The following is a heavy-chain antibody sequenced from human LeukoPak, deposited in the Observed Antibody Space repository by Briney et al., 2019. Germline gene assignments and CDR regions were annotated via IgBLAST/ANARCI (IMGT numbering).Heavy chain of an antibody. CDR1: GDTFTGYY. D-gene: IGHD3-10*01. CDR2: IIPIFGTA. J-gene: IGHJ4*02. CDR3: ARERGGQFIGSGSYYPH. V-gene: IGHV1-69*06. Sequence: ASVKVSCKASGDTFTGYYVQWVRQAPGQGLEWMGGIIPIFGTANYAQKFQGRVTITADKSTSTAYMELSSLRSEDTAVYYCARERGGQFIGSGSYYPHWGQGTLVTVSS.